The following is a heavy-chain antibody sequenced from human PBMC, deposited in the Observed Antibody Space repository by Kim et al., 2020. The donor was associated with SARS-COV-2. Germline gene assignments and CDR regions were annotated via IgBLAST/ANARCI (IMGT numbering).Heavy chain of an antibody. V-gene: IGHV3-48*02. Sequence: GGSLRLSCAVSGFTFSSYSMNWVRQTPGKGLEWVSYISSSSSTIYYADSVKGRFTISRDNAKNSLYLQMNSLRDEDTAVYYCARDGGYCSSPSCYIGVWGQGTLVTVSS. D-gene: IGHD2-2*01. CDR3: ARDGGYCSSPSCYIGV. J-gene: IGHJ4*02. CDR2: ISSSSSTI. CDR1: GFTFSSYS.